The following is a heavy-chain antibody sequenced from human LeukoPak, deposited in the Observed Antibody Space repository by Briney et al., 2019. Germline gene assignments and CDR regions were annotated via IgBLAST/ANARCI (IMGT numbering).Heavy chain of an antibody. CDR3: AREQQLVAGFDY. Sequence: GASVKVSCKASGYTFTGYYMHWVRQAPGHGLEWMGWINPNSGGTNYAQKFQGRVTMTRDTSISTAYMELSRLRSDDTAVYYCAREQQLVAGFDYWGQGTLVTVSS. J-gene: IGHJ4*02. CDR1: GYTFTGYY. D-gene: IGHD6-13*01. V-gene: IGHV1-2*02. CDR2: INPNSGGT.